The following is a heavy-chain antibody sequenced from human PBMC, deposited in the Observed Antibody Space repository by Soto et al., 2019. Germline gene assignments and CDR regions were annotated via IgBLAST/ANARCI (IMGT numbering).Heavy chain of an antibody. CDR1: GFTFDDYA. V-gene: IGHV3-9*01. CDR3: AKATVAGRGGEFDY. CDR2: ISWNSGSI. D-gene: IGHD6-19*01. J-gene: IGHJ4*02. Sequence: EVQLVESGGGLVQPGRSLRLSCAASGFTFDDYAMHWVRQAPGKGLEWVSGISWNSGSIGYADSVKGRFTISRDNAKNSLYLQMKSLRAEDTALYYCAKATVAGRGGEFDYWGQGTLVTVSS.